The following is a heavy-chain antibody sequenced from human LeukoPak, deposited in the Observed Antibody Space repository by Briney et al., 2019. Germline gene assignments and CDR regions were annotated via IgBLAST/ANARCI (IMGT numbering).Heavy chain of an antibody. CDR3: ARAYSSSWYAAGWFDP. CDR2: INHSGNT. V-gene: IGHV4-34*01. Sequence: SETLSLTCAVYGGSFTIYSWTWIRQSPGKGLEWIGEINHSGNTNYNPSLKSRVTISVDTSKNQFSLKLSPVTAADTAVYYCARAYSSSWYAAGWFDPWGQGTLVTVSS. CDR1: GGSFTIYS. D-gene: IGHD6-13*01. J-gene: IGHJ5*02.